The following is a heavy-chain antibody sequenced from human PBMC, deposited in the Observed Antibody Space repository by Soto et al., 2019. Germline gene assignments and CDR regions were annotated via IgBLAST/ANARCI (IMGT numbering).Heavy chain of an antibody. CDR3: ARDTAYYDFWSGYYYYYGMDV. Sequence: GGSPRLSCAASGFTFSSYEMNWVRQAPGKGLEWVSYISSSGSTIYYADSVKGRFTISRDNAKNSLYLQMNSLRAEDTAVYYCARDTAYYDFWSGYYYYYGMDVWGQGTTVTVSS. V-gene: IGHV3-48*03. J-gene: IGHJ6*02. CDR2: ISSSGSTI. D-gene: IGHD3-3*01. CDR1: GFTFSSYE.